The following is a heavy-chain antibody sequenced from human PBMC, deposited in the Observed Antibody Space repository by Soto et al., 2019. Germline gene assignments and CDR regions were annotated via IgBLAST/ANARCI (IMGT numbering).Heavy chain of an antibody. Sequence: PSETLSLTCAVYGGSFSGYYWSWIRQPPGKGLEWIGEINHSGSTNYNPSLKSRVTISVDTSKNQFSLKLSSVTAADTAVYYCARIRGRYRTDYFEIWGKGTMVNVSS. CDR1: GGSFSGYY. CDR3: ARIRGRYRTDYFEI. V-gene: IGHV4-34*01. D-gene: IGHD3-16*02. CDR2: INHSGST. J-gene: IGHJ3*02.